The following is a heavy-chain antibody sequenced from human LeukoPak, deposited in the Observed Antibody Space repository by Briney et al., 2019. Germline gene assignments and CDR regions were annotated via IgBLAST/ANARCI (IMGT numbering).Heavy chain of an antibody. CDR3: ARELMGASTY. Sequence: SETLSLTSTVSGGSISSYYWGWIRQPPGKGLEWIGYIYYSGSTNYNPSLKSRVTISVDTSKNQFSLKLTSVTAADTAVYYCARELMGASTYWGQGTLVTVSS. V-gene: IGHV4-59*01. CDR1: GGSISSYY. D-gene: IGHD1-26*01. J-gene: IGHJ4*02. CDR2: IYYSGST.